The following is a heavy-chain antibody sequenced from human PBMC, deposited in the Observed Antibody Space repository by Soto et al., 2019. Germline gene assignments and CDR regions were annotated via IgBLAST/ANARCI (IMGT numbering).Heavy chain of an antibody. J-gene: IGHJ4*02. CDR3: ARSEVESVAGVPPNIDY. Sequence: GASVKVSCKASGYTFSSYYMHWVRQAPGQGLEWMGIINPSGGSTSYAQKFQGRVTMTRDTSTSTVYMELSSLRSEDTAVYYCARSEVESVAGVPPNIDYWGQGTLVTVSS. CDR1: GYTFSSYY. V-gene: IGHV1-46*01. D-gene: IGHD1-1*01. CDR2: INPSGGST.